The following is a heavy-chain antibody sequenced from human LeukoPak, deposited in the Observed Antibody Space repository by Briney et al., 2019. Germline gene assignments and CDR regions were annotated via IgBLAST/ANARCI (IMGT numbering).Heavy chain of an antibody. CDR2: IIPIFGTA. CDR1: GGTFSSYA. Sequence: GASVKVSCKASGGTFSSYAISWVRQAPGQGLEWMGGIIPIFGTANYAQKFQGRVTITADKPTSTAYMELSSLRSEDTAVYYCARDRSGDDDFWSGYYTNYFDPWGQGTLVTVSS. CDR3: ARDRSGDDDFWSGYYTNYFDP. J-gene: IGHJ5*02. D-gene: IGHD3-3*01. V-gene: IGHV1-69*06.